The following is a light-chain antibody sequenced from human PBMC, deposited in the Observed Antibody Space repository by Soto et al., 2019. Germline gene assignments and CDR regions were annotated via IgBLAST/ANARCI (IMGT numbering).Light chain of an antibody. J-gene: IGKJ4*01. V-gene: IGKV3-11*01. Sequence: EIVLTQSPPTLSLSPGERATLSCRASQSVNNYLAWYRQKPGQAPRLLIYAASNRATGIPARFSGSGSGTDFTLTISSLEPEDFTVYDCQQSSSWPQVTFGGGTRVEIK. CDR3: QQSSSWPQVT. CDR1: QSVNNY. CDR2: AAS.